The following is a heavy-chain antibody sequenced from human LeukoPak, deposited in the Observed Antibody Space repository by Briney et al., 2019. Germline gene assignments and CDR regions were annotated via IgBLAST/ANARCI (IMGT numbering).Heavy chain of an antibody. CDR3: ARLGPHYYDFWSGYYFDY. CDR2: ISAYNGNT. V-gene: IGHV1-18*04. J-gene: IGHJ4*02. Sequence: ASVKVSCKASGYTFTGYYMHWVRQAPGQGLEWMGWISAYNGNTNYAQKLQGRVTMTTDTSTSTAYMELRSLRSDDTAVYYCARLGPHYYDFWSGYYFDYWGQGTLVTVSS. CDR1: GYTFTGYY. D-gene: IGHD3-3*01.